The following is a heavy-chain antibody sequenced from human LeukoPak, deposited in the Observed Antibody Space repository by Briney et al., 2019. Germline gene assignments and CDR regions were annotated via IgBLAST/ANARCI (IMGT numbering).Heavy chain of an antibody. CDR3: ARDDRLLSDAFDI. V-gene: IGHV1-2*02. Sequence: GASVKVSCKTSGYTFTGYYIHLLRQAPGQGLEWMAWIDPNSGATNYAHKFQGRVTMTRDTSISTAYMEVSSLRSDDTAVYYCARDDRLLSDAFDIWGQGTMVTVSS. CDR2: IDPNSGAT. D-gene: IGHD3-16*02. J-gene: IGHJ3*02. CDR1: GYTFTGYY.